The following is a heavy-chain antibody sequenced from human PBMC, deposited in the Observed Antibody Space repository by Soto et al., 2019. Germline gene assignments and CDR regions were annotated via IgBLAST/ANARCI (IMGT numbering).Heavy chain of an antibody. V-gene: IGHV4-59*01. D-gene: IGHD3-16*01. CDR1: GGSISSYY. CDR3: ARDLGPDLWEKNWFDP. CDR2: IYYSGST. Sequence: SETLSLTCTVSGGSISSYYWSWIRQPPGKGLEWIGYIYYSGSTNYNPSLKSRVTISVDTSKNQFSLKLSSVTAADTAVYYCARDLGPDLWEKNWFDPWGQGTLVTVSS. J-gene: IGHJ5*02.